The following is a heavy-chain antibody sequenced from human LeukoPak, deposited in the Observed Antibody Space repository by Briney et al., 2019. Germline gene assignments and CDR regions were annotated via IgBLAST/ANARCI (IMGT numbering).Heavy chain of an antibody. CDR1: GYTFTGYN. D-gene: IGHD2-8*01. Sequence: ASVKVSCKASGYTFTGYNIQWVRQAPGQGLEWMGWINPNSGGTIYAQKFLDRVTMTRDTSISTAYMELTSLTSDDTAVYYCARWGGVQFDPWGQGTLVTVSS. J-gene: IGHJ5*02. V-gene: IGHV1-2*02. CDR3: ARWGGVQFDP. CDR2: INPNSGGT.